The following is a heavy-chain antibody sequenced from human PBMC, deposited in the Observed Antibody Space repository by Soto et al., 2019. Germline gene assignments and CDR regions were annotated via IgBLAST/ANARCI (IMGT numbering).Heavy chain of an antibody. CDR2: MNPNSGGT. CDR1: RYTFSGYY. Sequence: ASVQVSCKASRYTFSGYYMLLVRQAPGQGLEWMGGMNPNSGGTNYAQKFQARVTMTRDTSISTAYMALSRLRSDDTAVYYCARVRDYDFWRGYFGASNAFPFDYWGQGTLVTVSS. CDR3: ARVRDYDFWRGYFGASNAFPFDY. V-gene: IGHV1-2*02. J-gene: IGHJ4*02. D-gene: IGHD3-3*01.